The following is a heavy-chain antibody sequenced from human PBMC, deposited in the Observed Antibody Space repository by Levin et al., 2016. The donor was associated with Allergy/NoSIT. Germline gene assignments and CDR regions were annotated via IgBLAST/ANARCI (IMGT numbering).Heavy chain of an antibody. V-gene: IGHV3-33*01. D-gene: IGHD3-3*01. CDR1: GFTFSSYG. CDR2: IWYDGSNK. Sequence: GGSLRLSCAASGFTFSSYGMHWVRQAPGKGLEWVAVIWYDGSNKYYADSVKGRFTISRDNSKNTLYLQMNSLRAEDTAVYYCAREDFGVVNKADYYYYGMDVWGQGTTVTVSS. CDR3: AREDFGVVNKADYYYYGMDV. J-gene: IGHJ6*02.